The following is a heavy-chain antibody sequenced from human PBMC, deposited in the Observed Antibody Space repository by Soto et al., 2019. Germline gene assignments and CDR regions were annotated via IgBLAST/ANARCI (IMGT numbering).Heavy chain of an antibody. CDR1: GFTFRAFE. V-gene: IGHV3-48*03. Sequence: EVQLVESGGGLVQPGGSLRLSCAASGFTFRAFEMNWVRQAPGKGLEWLSYIYNSGSTMTYADSVKGRFAISRDNAKNPLYFQMYSLRDEDSAVYYCAREYRGTGLDVWGQGTTVTVSS. CDR2: IYNSGSTM. J-gene: IGHJ6*02. CDR3: AREYRGTGLDV. D-gene: IGHD1-1*01.